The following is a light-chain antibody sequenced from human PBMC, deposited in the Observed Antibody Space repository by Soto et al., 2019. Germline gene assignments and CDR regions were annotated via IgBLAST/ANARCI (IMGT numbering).Light chain of an antibody. CDR1: QGIISD. CDR3: LQDYNYPYT. Sequence: AIQMTQSPSSLSASIGDRVTISCRARQGIISDVAWYQQKPGKAPKLLMYAASCLQSGVTSRFSGSGSGTDFTLTISSMQPEDVATYFCLQDYNYPYTFGQGTKGEIK. J-gene: IGKJ2*01. V-gene: IGKV1-6*01. CDR2: AAS.